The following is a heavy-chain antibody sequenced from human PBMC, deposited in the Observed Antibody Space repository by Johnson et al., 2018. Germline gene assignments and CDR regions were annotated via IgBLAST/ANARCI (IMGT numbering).Heavy chain of an antibody. CDR3: AREKSTMVRGVGLDALDI. J-gene: IGHJ3*02. CDR1: GYTFTSFD. V-gene: IGHV1-46*01. CDR2: INPIGGST. Sequence: QVQLVESGAEVKKPGASVKVSCKASGYTFTSFDINWVRQATGQGLEWMGIINPIGGSTTYTQKFQGRVTMTRDTSTSSAYMELSSRRSEDTAVYYCAREKSTMVRGVGLDALDIWGQGTMVTVSS. D-gene: IGHD3-10*01.